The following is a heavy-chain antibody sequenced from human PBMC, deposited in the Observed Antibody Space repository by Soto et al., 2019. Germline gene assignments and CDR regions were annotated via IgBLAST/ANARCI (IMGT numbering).Heavy chain of an antibody. CDR3: TRGRGHDILTGHFDS. CDR2: IIPFFGTT. V-gene: IGHV1-69*13. CDR1: GDTFSSYS. J-gene: IGHJ4*02. D-gene: IGHD3-9*01. Sequence: ASVKVSCKASGDTFSSYSITWVRQAPGQGLEWMGGIIPFFGTTNYAKKIQEKVKITADESSTTVYMKMSSLTYEKTAVFYCTRGRGHDILTGHFDSWGQGTLVTVSS.